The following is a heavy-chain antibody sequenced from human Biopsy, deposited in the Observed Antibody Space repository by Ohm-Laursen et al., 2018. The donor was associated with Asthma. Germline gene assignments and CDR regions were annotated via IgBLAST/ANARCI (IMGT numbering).Heavy chain of an antibody. J-gene: IGHJ4*02. CDR3: ARLNYYDSSGKYLDS. Sequence: ASSVKVSCKASGGTFSSYAISWVRQAPGQGLEWMGGIIPIFGTANYAQKFQGRVTITADESTSTAYMELSSLRSEDTAVYYRARLNYYDSSGKYLDSWGQGTLVTVSS. V-gene: IGHV1-69*01. CDR2: IIPIFGTA. D-gene: IGHD3-22*01. CDR1: GGTFSSYA.